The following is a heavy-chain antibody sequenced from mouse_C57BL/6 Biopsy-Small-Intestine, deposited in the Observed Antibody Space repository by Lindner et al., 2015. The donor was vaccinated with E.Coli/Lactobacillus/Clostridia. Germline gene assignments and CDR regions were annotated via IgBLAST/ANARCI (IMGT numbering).Heavy chain of an antibody. V-gene: IGHV5-4*01. Sequence: VQLQESGGGLVKPGGSLKLSCAASGFTFSSYAMSWVRQTPERRLEWVATISDGGSYTYFPDNVKGRFTISRDNAKNNLFLQMSHLKSEDTAMYYCARGGLRRGYYYAMDYRGQGTSVTVSS. J-gene: IGHJ4*01. CDR3: ARGGLRRGYYYAMDY. CDR2: ISDGGSYT. CDR1: GFTFSSYA. D-gene: IGHD2-4*01.